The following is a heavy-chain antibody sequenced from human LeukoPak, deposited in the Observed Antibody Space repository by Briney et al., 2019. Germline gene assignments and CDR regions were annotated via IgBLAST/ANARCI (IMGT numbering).Heavy chain of an antibody. CDR3: ARSPYGDRAYDYFDY. Sequence: GRSLRLSCAASGFSNYTMHWVRQAPGKGLEWVAVISYDGSNKYYADSVKGRFTISRDNSKSTLYLQMNFLRAEDTAVYYCARSPYGDRAYDYFDYWGQGTLVTVSS. J-gene: IGHJ4*02. V-gene: IGHV3-30*04. CDR1: GFSNYT. CDR2: ISYDGSNK. D-gene: IGHD4-17*01.